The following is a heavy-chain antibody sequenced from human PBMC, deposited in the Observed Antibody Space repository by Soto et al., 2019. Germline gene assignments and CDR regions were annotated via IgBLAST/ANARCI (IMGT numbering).Heavy chain of an antibody. CDR2: ITSTSGTK. CDR1: GFIFSSYS. J-gene: IGHJ4*02. Sequence: PGGSLRLSCAAFGFIFSSYSMTWVRQAPGKGLEWISYITSTSGTKYYADSVKGRFTISRDNSKNTLYLQMNSLRAEDTAVYYCAEVGVAVVAALYFDYWGQGTLVTSPQ. CDR3: AEVGVAVVAALYFDY. D-gene: IGHD2-15*01. V-gene: IGHV3-48*01.